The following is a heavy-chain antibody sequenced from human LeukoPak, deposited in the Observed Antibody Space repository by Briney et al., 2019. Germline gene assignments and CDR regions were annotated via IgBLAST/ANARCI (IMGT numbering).Heavy chain of an antibody. D-gene: IGHD6-13*01. V-gene: IGHV4-61*02. CDR3: ARDSGYSSSWYRDYYYYGMDV. CDR2: IYTSGST. Sequence: SQTLSLTCTVSGGSVNSGTYYWSWIRQPAGKGLEWIGRIYTSGSTNYNPSLKSRVTISVDTSKNQFSLKLSSVTAADTAVYYCARDSGYSSSWYRDYYYYGMDVWGQGTTVTVSS. CDR1: GGSVNSGTYY. J-gene: IGHJ6*02.